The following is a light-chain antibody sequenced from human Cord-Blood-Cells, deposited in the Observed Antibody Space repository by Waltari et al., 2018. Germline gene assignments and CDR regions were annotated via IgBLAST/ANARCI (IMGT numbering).Light chain of an antibody. CDR1: SSDVGRYYL. CDR2: EGS. V-gene: IGLV2-23*01. J-gene: IGLJ1*01. CDR3: LPYAGSRV. Sequence: QSALTQPAPVSGSAGKSITISCTGTSSDVGRYYLVSWYHQHPGKAPKRMLYEGSKRPSGVSYRFSASQSGNTASLTISGPQAEDEADYYCLPYAGSRVYGTGTQITDL.